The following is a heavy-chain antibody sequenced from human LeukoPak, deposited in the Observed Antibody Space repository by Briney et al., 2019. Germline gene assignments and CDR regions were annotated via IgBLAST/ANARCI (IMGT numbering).Heavy chain of an antibody. J-gene: IGHJ4*02. CDR1: GFTFSSYS. CDR3: ARDVYVGSGSYYIGY. CDR2: ISSSSSYI. V-gene: IGHV3-21*01. D-gene: IGHD3-10*01. Sequence: GGSLRLSCAASGFTFSSYSMNWVRQAPGKGLEWVSSISSSSSYIYCADSVKGRFTISRDNSKKTLYLQMNSLRAEDTGVYYCARDVYVGSGSYYIGYWGQGTLVTVSS.